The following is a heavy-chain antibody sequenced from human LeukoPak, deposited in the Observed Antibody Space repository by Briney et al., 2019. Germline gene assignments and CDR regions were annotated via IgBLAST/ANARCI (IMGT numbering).Heavy chain of an antibody. V-gene: IGHV3-21*01. D-gene: IGHD3-22*01. Sequence: PGGSLRLSCAASGFPFSSYSMNWVRQAPGKGLEWVSSISGGTSYTYYADSVKGRFTISRDNAKNSLYLQMNSLRAEDTAVYYCARTNYDTTRGMDVWGQGTTVTVSS. CDR3: ARTNYDTTRGMDV. J-gene: IGHJ6*02. CDR2: ISGGTSYT. CDR1: GFPFSSYS.